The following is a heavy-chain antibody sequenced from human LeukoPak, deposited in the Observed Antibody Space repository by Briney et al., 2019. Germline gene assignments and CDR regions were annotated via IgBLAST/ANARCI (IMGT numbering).Heavy chain of an antibody. Sequence: PGGSLRLSCAASGFTVSSNYMSWVRQAPGKGLEWVSYISSSSSTIYYADSVKGRFTISRDNAKNSLYLQMNSLRAEDTAVYYCARGVPPDILTGYSAYSDAFDIWGQGTMVTVSS. CDR1: GFTVSSNY. CDR2: ISSSSSTI. D-gene: IGHD3-9*01. CDR3: ARGVPPDILTGYSAYSDAFDI. V-gene: IGHV3-48*04. J-gene: IGHJ3*02.